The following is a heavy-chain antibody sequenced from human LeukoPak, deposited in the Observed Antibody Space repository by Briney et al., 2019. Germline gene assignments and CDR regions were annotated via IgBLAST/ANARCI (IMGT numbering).Heavy chain of an antibody. CDR1: GYLFRKNW. D-gene: IGHD2-2*01. Sequence: GESLKISCQAPGYLFRKNWIGWVRQMPGKGLGWMGIIYPPDSDTRYGREFQGQVAISVDESINNAYLQWSSLKASDTAMYYCARSSTYSPYYFDSWGQGTLVTVSS. V-gene: IGHV5-51*01. J-gene: IGHJ4*01. CDR3: ARSSTYSPYYFDS. CDR2: IYPPDSDT.